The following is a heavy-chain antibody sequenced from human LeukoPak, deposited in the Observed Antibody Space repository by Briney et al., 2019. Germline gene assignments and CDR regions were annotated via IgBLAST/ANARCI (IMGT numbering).Heavy chain of an antibody. J-gene: IGHJ3*01. CDR2: LSWNSHNI. V-gene: IGHV3-9*01. CDR1: GFTFDDYA. CDR3: AKDREWELLGGDAFDV. Sequence: GGSLRLSCAASGFTFDDYAMHWVRQAPGKGLEWVAGLSWNSHNINSADSVKGRFTISRDNAKYSLYLQMDSLRPEDTALYYCAKDREWELLGGDAFDVWGLGTMVIVSS. D-gene: IGHD1-26*01.